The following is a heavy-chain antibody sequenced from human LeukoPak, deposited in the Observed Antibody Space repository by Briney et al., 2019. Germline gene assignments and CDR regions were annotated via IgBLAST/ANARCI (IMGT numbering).Heavy chain of an antibody. CDR3: ARSRLPGYSSGWYRGRFDY. CDR1: GDSISSFY. D-gene: IGHD6-19*01. CDR2: IYTSGST. V-gene: IGHV4-4*07. Sequence: SETLSLTCTVSGDSISSFYWTWIRQPAGKGLEWIGRIYTSGSTNYNPSLKSRVTISVDTSKNQVSLKLSSVNAADTAVYYCARSRLPGYSSGWYRGRFDYWGQGTLVTVSS. J-gene: IGHJ4*02.